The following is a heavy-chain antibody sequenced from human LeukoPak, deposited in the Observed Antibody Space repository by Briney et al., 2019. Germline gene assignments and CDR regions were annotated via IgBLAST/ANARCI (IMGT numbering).Heavy chain of an antibody. CDR3: ARELGLGVISPYFDQ. J-gene: IGHJ4*02. CDR2: IWSSGGTK. D-gene: IGHD2-21*01. CDR1: GFTISSYE. V-gene: IGHV3-48*03. Sequence: TGGTLRLSCAASGFTISSYEMTWVRQAPGKGLEWVSCIWSSGGTKYYADSVEGRFTISRDSAKNSLYLQMNSLRAEDTAVYYCARELGLGVISPYFDQWGQGTLVTVS.